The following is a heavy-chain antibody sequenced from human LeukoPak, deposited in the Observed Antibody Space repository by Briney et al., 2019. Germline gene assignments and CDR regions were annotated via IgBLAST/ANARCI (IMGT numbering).Heavy chain of an antibody. CDR1: GFTFSSYR. CDR2: INSDRSSI. V-gene: IGHV3-74*01. J-gene: IGHJ4*02. CDR3: ASPPSIVGATTWNY. D-gene: IGHD1-26*01. Sequence: PGGSLRLSCAASGFTFSSYRMNWVRQAPGKGLVWVSRINSDRSSISYADSVKGRFAISRDNAKSTVYLQMNSLRAEDTAVYYCASPPSIVGATTWNYWGQGTLVTVSS.